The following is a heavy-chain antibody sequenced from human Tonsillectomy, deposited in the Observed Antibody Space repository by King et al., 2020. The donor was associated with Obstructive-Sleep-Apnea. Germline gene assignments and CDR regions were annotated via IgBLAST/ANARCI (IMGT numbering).Heavy chain of an antibody. Sequence: VQLVESGGGVVQPGRSLRLSCAASGFTFSSYAMHWVRQAPGKGLEWVAVISYYGSNKYYADSVKGRFTISRDNSKNTLYLQMNSLRAEDTAVYYCARVKMGIVVVPAAIMRAFDIWGQGTMVTVSS. CDR3: ARVKMGIVVVPAAIMRAFDI. V-gene: IGHV3-30-3*01. CDR2: ISYYGSNK. CDR1: GFTFSSYA. D-gene: IGHD2-2*01. J-gene: IGHJ3*02.